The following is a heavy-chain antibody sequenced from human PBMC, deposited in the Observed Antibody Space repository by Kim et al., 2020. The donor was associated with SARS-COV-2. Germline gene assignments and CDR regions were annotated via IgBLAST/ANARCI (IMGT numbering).Heavy chain of an antibody. CDR1: GGSVSSGSYY. J-gene: IGHJ4*02. V-gene: IGHV4-61*01. Sequence: SETLSLTCTVSGGSVSSGSYYWSWIRQPPGKGLEWIGYIYYSGSTNYNPSLKSRVTISVDTSKNQFSLKLSSVTAADTAVYYCARDTVTTGLFDYWGQGTLVTVSS. D-gene: IGHD4-17*01. CDR2: IYYSGST. CDR3: ARDTVTTGLFDY.